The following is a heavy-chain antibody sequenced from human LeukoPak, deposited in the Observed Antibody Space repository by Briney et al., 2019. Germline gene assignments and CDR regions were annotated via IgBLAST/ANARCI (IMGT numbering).Heavy chain of an antibody. CDR1: GFTFSSYA. J-gene: IGHJ4*02. CDR3: ASRFD. CDR2: ISYDGSNK. Sequence: GRSLRFSCAASGFTFSSYAMHWVRQAPGKGLEWVAVISYDGSNKYYADSVKGRFTISRDNSKNTPYLQMNSLRAEDTAVYYCASRFDWGQGTLVTVSS. V-gene: IGHV3-30-3*01.